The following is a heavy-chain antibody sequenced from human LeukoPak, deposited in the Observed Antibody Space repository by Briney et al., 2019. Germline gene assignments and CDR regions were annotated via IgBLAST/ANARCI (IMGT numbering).Heavy chain of an antibody. CDR2: VKSDGAGT. J-gene: IGHJ6*03. CDR1: GFTFSTYA. V-gene: IGHV3-64*01. Sequence: GGSLRLSCAASGFTFSTYAMSWVRQAPGKGLAWVASVKSDGAGTHYANSVKGRFTISRDNSKNTLYLQMGSLRAEDMAVYYCARVAKSGSGYYYNYYYYYMDVWGKGTTVTVSS. D-gene: IGHD3-22*01. CDR3: ARVAKSGSGYYYNYYYYYMDV.